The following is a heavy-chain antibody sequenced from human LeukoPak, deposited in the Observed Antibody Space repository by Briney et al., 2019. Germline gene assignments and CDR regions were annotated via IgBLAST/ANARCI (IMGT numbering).Heavy chain of an antibody. J-gene: IGHJ6*02. CDR3: VRGSYYYYGMDV. CDR2: IRYDGSNK. Sequence: GGSLRLSCAASGFTFSSYGMHWVRQAPGKGLEWVAFIRYDGSNKYYADSVKGRFTISRDNSKNTLYLQMNSLRAEDTAVCYCVRGSYYYYGMDVWGQGTTVTVSS. D-gene: IGHD3-10*01. CDR1: GFTFSSYG. V-gene: IGHV3-30*02.